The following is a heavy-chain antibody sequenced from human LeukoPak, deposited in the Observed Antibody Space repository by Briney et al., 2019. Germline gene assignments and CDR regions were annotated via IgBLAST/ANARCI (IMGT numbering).Heavy chain of an antibody. V-gene: IGHV4-38-2*02. D-gene: IGHD4-11*01. CDR3: ARQLHDFGNYVFDY. Sequence: SETLSLTCTVSGYSISSGFYWGWIRQPPGKGLEWIGEVYHNGNTNYNPSLKSRVTISVDTSKNHFSLRLTSVTAADTAVYYCARQLHDFGNYVFDYWGQGTLVIVSS. J-gene: IGHJ4*02. CDR1: GYSISSGFY. CDR2: VYHNGNT.